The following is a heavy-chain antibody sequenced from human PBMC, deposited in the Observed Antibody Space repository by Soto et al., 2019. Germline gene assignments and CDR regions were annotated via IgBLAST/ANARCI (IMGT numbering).Heavy chain of an antibody. CDR2: IYYSGST. CDR1: GGPISSGGYY. Sequence: SETLSLTCTVSGGPISSGGYYWSWIRQHPGKGLEWIGYIYYSGSTYYNPSLKSRVTISVDTSKNQFSLKLSSVTAADTAVYYCARDKTPYGDYSLYGMDVWGQGTTVTVSS. CDR3: ARDKTPYGDYSLYGMDV. V-gene: IGHV4-31*03. D-gene: IGHD4-17*01. J-gene: IGHJ6*02.